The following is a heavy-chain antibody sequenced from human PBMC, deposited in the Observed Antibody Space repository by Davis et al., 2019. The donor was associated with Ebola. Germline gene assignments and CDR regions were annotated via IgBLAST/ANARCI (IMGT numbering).Heavy chain of an antibody. V-gene: IGHV3-66*02. D-gene: IGHD4-17*01. Sequence: GGSLRLSCAASGFTFSSYSMSWVRQAPGKGLECVSLIYTGGTTYYADSVKGRFTISRDNSKNTLYLQMNSLRAEDTAVYYCARTTGLDYWGQGTLVTVSS. CDR2: IYTGGTT. CDR1: GFTFSSYS. J-gene: IGHJ4*02. CDR3: ARTTGLDY.